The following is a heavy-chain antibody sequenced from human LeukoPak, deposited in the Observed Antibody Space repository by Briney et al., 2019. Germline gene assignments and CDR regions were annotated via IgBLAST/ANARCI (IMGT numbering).Heavy chain of an antibody. CDR2: ISGSGVGT. CDR1: GFTFSSHG. J-gene: IGHJ4*02. D-gene: IGHD2-2*01. Sequence: SGGSLRLSCAASGFTFSSHGMNWVRQAPGKGLEWVSTISGSGVGTYYADSVEGRFTISRDISKNTLYLHMNSLRAEDTAVYYCAKSTYWSNPYYFDYWGQGTLVTVSS. CDR3: AKSTYWSNPYYFDY. V-gene: IGHV3-23*01.